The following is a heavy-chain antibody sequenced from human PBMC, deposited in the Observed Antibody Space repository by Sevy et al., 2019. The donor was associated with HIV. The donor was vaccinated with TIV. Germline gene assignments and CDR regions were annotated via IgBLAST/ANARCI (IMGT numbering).Heavy chain of an antibody. D-gene: IGHD5-18*01. CDR1: GGSISSGDYY. V-gene: IGHV4-30-4*02. CDR2: IYYSGST. CDR3: ASAEWIQLWLEGGNWFDP. J-gene: IGHJ5*02. Sequence: SETLSLTCTVSGGSISSGDYYWSWIRQPPGKGLEWLGYIYYSGSTYYNPSLKSRVTISVDTSTNQFSLKLSSVTAADTAVYYCASAEWIQLWLEGGNWFDPWGQGTLVTVSS.